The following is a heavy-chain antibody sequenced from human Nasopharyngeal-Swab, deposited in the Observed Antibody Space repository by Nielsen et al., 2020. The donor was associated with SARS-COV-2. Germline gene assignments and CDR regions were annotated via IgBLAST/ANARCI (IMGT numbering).Heavy chain of an antibody. Sequence: RQAPGKGLEWIGRLYTSGTTNYNPSLKSRVTISVDTSKDQLSLKLSSVTAADTAVYYCARAILNLGRGDYMDVWGKGTTVTVSS. V-gene: IGHV4-61*02. J-gene: IGHJ6*03. CDR3: ARAILNLGRGDYMDV. D-gene: IGHD1-1*01. CDR2: LYTSGTT.